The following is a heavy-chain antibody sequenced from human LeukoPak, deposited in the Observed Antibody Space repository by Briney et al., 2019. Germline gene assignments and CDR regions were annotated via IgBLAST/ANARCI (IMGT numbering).Heavy chain of an antibody. V-gene: IGHV3-30*18. J-gene: IGHJ4*02. CDR2: ISYDGSNK. CDR1: GFTFSDYY. D-gene: IGHD6-6*01. CDR3: AKDRDSSSFDY. Sequence: GGSLRLSCAASGFTFSDYYMHWVRQAPGKGLEWVAVISYDGSNKYYADSVKGRFTISRDNSKNTLYLQMNSLRAEDTAVYYCAKDRDSSSFDYWGQGTLVTVSS.